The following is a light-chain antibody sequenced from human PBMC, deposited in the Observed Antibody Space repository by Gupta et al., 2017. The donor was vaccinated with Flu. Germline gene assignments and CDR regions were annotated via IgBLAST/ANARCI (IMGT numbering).Light chain of an antibody. CDR2: DDH. J-gene: IGLJ1*01. V-gene: IGLV3-21*01. Sequence: GGHNGGSKVVHWYQQTPGPAPVLVIFDDHARPSGIPDRFSGSNSGNTATLTISGLEAEDEADYYCQLCDDSSDHYVFGTGTTFTVL. CDR1: NGGSKV. CDR3: QLCDDSSDHYV.